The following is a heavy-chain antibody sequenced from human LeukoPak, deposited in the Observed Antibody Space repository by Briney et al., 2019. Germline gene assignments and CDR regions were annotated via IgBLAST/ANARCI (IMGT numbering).Heavy chain of an antibody. Sequence: GASVKVSCKAFGHTFTGYYIHWVRQAPGQGLEWMGIINPSGGSTSYAQKFQGRVTMTRDTSTSTVYMELSSLRSEDTAVYYCARDPGGSGLWYFDLWGRGTLVTVSS. CDR2: INPSGGST. CDR1: GHTFTGYY. D-gene: IGHD3-10*01. V-gene: IGHV1-46*01. CDR3: ARDPGGSGLWYFDL. J-gene: IGHJ2*01.